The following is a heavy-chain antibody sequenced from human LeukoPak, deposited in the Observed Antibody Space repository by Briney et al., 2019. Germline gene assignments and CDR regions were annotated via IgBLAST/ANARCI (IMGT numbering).Heavy chain of an antibody. V-gene: IGHV4-30-4*08. CDR1: GGSISSGDYY. J-gene: IGHJ6*03. CDR2: IYYSGST. CDR3: ARCITIFGVVIDYYYMDV. D-gene: IGHD3-3*01. Sequence: SQTLSLTCTVSGGSISSGDYYWSWLRQPPGKGLEWIGYIYYSGSTYYNPSLKSRVTISVDTSKNQFSLKLSSVTAADTAVYCCARCITIFGVVIDYYYMDVWGKGTTVTVSS.